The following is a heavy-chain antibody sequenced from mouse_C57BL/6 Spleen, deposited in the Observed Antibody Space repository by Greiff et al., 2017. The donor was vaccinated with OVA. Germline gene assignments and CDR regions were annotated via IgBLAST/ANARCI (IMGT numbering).Heavy chain of an antibody. D-gene: IGHD1-1*01. CDR1: GYAFSSSW. V-gene: IGHV1-82*01. CDR2: IYPGDGDT. Sequence: VQLQQSGPELVKPGASVKISCKASGYAFSSSWMNWVKQRPGKGLEWIGRIYPGDGDTNYNGKFKGKATLTADKSSSTAYMQLSSLTSEDSAVYCCARSYGSSSYYYAMDYWGQGTSVTVSS. J-gene: IGHJ4*01. CDR3: ARSYGSSSYYYAMDY.